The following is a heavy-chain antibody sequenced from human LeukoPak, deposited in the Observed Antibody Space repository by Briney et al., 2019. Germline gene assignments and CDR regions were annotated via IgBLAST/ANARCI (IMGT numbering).Heavy chain of an antibody. Sequence: PSETLSLTCTVSGGSISSSSYYWSWIRQPPGKGLEWIGYIYYSGSTNYNPSLKSRVTISVDTSKNQFSLKLSSVTAADTAVYYCARNGLELRRTRPVGAYYMDVWGKGTTVTVSS. CDR1: GGSISSSSYY. CDR3: ARNGLELRRTRPVGAYYMDV. V-gene: IGHV4-61*01. J-gene: IGHJ6*03. D-gene: IGHD1-7*01. CDR2: IYYSGST.